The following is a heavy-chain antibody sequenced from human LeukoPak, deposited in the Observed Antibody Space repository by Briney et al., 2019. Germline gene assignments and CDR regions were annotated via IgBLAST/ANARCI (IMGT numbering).Heavy chain of an antibody. CDR2: ISAYNGNT. CDR3: ARAQGPDIVVVPAAFWFDY. CDR1: GYTFTSYG. Sequence: ASVKVSCKASGYTFTSYGISWVRQAPGQGLEWMGWISAYNGNTNYAQKLQGRVTMTTDTSTSTAYMELRSLRSEDTAVYYCARAQGPDIVVVPAAFWFDYWGQGTLVTVSS. D-gene: IGHD2-2*01. J-gene: IGHJ4*02. V-gene: IGHV1-18*01.